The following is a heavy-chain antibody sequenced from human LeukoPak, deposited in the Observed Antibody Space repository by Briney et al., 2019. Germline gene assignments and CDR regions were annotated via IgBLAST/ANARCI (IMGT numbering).Heavy chain of an antibody. D-gene: IGHD3-9*01. V-gene: IGHV5-51*01. CDR3: ARHQGVLYYDILAGYRRSNWFDP. J-gene: IGHJ5*02. CDR2: IYPGESDT. CDR1: GYSFTSYW. Sequence: PGESLKTSCKGSGYSFTSYWIGWVRQMPGKGLEWMGIIYPGESDTRYSPSFQGQVTISADKSISTAYLQWSSLKAPDTAMYYCARHQGVLYYDILAGYRRSNWFDPWGQGNLVTVSS.